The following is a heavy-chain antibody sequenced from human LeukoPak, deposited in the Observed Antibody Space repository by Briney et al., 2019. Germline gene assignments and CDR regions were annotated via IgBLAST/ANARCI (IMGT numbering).Heavy chain of an antibody. V-gene: IGHV3-30*02. CDR2: IRYDGSNK. J-gene: IGHJ4*02. CDR3: ARDLPPIYCGGDCYLDYFDY. D-gene: IGHD2-21*02. CDR1: GFTFSTFG. Sequence: GGSLRLSCAASGFAASGFTFSTFGMHWVRQAPGKGLEWVAFIRYDGSNKYYADSVKGRFTISRDDSKNTLYLQMNSLRAEDTAVYYCARDLPPIYCGGDCYLDYFDYWGQGTLVTVSS.